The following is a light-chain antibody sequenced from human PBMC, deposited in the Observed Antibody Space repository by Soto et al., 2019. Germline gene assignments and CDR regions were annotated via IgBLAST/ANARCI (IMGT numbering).Light chain of an antibody. Sequence: EIVLTQSPGTLSLSPGERATLSCRASQCVSSVSLAWYQQKPGQAPRLLIYGASNRATGIPDRFSGSGSGTAFTLTISRLEPEDFAGYYCQQYTTSLTWTFGQGTKVDIK. CDR2: GAS. CDR1: QCVSSVS. V-gene: IGKV3-20*01. CDR3: QQYTTSLTWT. J-gene: IGKJ1*01.